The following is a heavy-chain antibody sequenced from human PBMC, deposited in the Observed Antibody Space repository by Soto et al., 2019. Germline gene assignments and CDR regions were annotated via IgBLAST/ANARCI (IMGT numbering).Heavy chain of an antibody. J-gene: IGHJ5*02. CDR1: GGSISSYY. Sequence: QVQLQESGPGLVKPSETPSLTCTVSGGSISSYYWSWIRQPPGKGLEWIGYIYYSGSTNYNPSLKSRVTISVDTSKNQFSLKLSSVTAADTAVYYCARHNIRGVITNNWFDPWGQGTLVTVSS. D-gene: IGHD3-10*01. V-gene: IGHV4-59*08. CDR3: ARHNIRGVITNNWFDP. CDR2: IYYSGST.